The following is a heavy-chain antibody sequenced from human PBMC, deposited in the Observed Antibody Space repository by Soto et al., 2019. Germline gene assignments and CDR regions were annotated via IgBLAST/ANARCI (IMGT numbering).Heavy chain of an antibody. CDR3: ANEGGSMQPFDY. V-gene: IGHV3-23*01. J-gene: IGHJ4*02. CDR2: LSASGANT. Sequence: EVQLLESGGGLVQPGGSLSLSCATSGFTFSNYGMGWVRQAPGKRLEWVSALSASGANTYYADSGRGRFTISRDNSKNTLYLQMNSLRAEDTAVYYCANEGGSMQPFDYWVQGTLVTVSS. D-gene: IGHD5-12*01. CDR1: GFTFSNYG.